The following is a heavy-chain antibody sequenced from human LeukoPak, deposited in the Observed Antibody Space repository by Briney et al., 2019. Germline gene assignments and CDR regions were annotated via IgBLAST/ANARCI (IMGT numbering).Heavy chain of an antibody. Sequence: GASVKVSCKVSGYTLTELSMHWVRQAPGQGLEWMGWISAYNGNTNYAQKLQGRVTMTTDTSTSTAYMELRSLRSDDTAVYYCARAFCSSTSCYLSYYYYYGMDVRGQGTTVTVSS. J-gene: IGHJ6*02. V-gene: IGHV1-18*01. D-gene: IGHD2-2*01. CDR2: ISAYNGNT. CDR1: GYTLTELS. CDR3: ARAFCSSTSCYLSYYYYYGMDV.